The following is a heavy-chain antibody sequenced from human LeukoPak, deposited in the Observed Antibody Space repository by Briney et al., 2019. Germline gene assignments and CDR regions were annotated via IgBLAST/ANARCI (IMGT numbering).Heavy chain of an antibody. D-gene: IGHD2-21*02. J-gene: IGHJ6*02. CDR2: IIPIFGTA. CDR3: ARAVVVTALYYYGMDV. Sequence: SVKVSCKAFGGTFSSYAISWVRQAPGQGLEWMGGIIPIFGTANYAQKFQGGVTITADESTSTAYMELSSLRSEDTAVYYCARAVVVTALYYYGMDVWGQGTTVTVSS. CDR1: GGTFSSYA. V-gene: IGHV1-69*13.